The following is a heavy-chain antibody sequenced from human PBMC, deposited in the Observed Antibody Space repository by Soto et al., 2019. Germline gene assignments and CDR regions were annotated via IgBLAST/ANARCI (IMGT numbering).Heavy chain of an antibody. Sequence: QVQLVQSGAEVKKPGSSVKVSCKASGGTFSSYAISWVRQAPGQGLEWMGGIIPIFGTANYAQKVQGSVPMTADASTSTAYMELSSLRSEDTAVYYCARAVVTRGYLYGVDVWGQGTAVTVSS. CDR1: GGTFSSYA. D-gene: IGHD2-21*02. V-gene: IGHV1-69*12. CDR2: IIPIFGTA. J-gene: IGHJ6*02. CDR3: ARAVVTRGYLYGVDV.